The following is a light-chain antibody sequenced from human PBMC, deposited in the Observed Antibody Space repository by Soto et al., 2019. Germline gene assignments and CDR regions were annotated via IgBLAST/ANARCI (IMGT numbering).Light chain of an antibody. CDR3: SSYTNINTRACV. Sequence: QSAMAQPAFVSGSPGQSIPISCTGTSGEICSYNRVSCYQQHPGKAPKLIIYEVTDRPSGVSNRFSGSKSGNTASLTISGLQAEDEAEYYCSSYTNINTRACVFGTGTKVTVL. CDR1: SGEICSYNR. CDR2: EVT. J-gene: IGLJ1*01. V-gene: IGLV2-14*01.